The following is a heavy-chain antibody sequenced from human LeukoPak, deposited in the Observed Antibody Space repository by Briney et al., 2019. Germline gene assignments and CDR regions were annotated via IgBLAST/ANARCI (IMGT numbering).Heavy chain of an antibody. CDR3: ARQGIAAAGAHDY. V-gene: IGHV4-39*01. CDR1: GGSISSSSYY. J-gene: IGHJ4*02. D-gene: IGHD6-13*01. Sequence: ETLSLTCTVSGGSISSSSYYWGWIRQPPGKGLEWIGSIYYSGSTYYNPSLKSRVTISVDTSKNQFSLKLSSVTAADTAVYYCARQGIAAAGAHDYWGQGTLVTVSS. CDR2: IYYSGST.